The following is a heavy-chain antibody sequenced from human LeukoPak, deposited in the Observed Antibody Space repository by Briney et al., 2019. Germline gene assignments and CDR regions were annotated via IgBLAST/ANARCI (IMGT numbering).Heavy chain of an antibody. V-gene: IGHV6-1*01. Sequence: SQTLSLTCAISGDSVSSSSAAWNWISQSPSRGLEWLGRTYYRSKWYNDYGVSVKSRITIIPDTSKNQFSLQLISVTPEDTAVYYCARVVAREAVPGYFDYWGQGTLVTVSS. CDR1: GDSVSSSSAA. J-gene: IGHJ4*02. CDR3: ARVVAREAVPGYFDY. CDR2: TYYRSKWYN. D-gene: IGHD6-19*01.